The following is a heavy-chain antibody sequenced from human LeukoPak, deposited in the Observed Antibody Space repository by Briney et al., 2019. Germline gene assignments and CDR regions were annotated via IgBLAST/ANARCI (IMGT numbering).Heavy chain of an antibody. CDR2: ISWNSGSI. V-gene: IGHV3-9*01. Sequence: GGSLRLSCAASGFTFDDYAMHWVRQAPGKGLEWVSGISWNSGSIGYADSVKGRFTISRDNAKNSLYLQVNSLRAEDTALYYCAKGVWGYSYGSYFDYWGQGTLVTVSS. D-gene: IGHD5-18*01. CDR1: GFTFDDYA. J-gene: IGHJ4*02. CDR3: AKGVWGYSYGSYFDY.